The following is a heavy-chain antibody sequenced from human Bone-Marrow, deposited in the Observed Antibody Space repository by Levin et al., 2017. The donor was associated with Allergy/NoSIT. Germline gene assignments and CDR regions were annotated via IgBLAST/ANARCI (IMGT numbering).Heavy chain of an antibody. Sequence: GGSLRLSCAASGFIFSSYSMNWVRQAPGKGLEWLSYINTSGDAKTHADSVRGRFTISRDNTENSLYLQMNSLRAEDTAVYFCVREKDYAFDIWGQGSMVAVSS. CDR2: INTSGDAK. CDR1: GFIFSSYS. V-gene: IGHV3-48*04. D-gene: IGHD3/OR15-3a*01. CDR3: VREKDYAFDI. J-gene: IGHJ3*02.